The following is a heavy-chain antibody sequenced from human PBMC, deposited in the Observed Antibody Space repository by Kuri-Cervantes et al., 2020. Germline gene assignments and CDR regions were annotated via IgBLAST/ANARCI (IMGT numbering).Heavy chain of an antibody. J-gene: IGHJ4*02. CDR1: GFTFSSYA. V-gene: IGHV3-30-3*01. CDR3: AKVMTTVPTAGY. Sequence: GGSLRLSCAASGFTFSSYAMHWVRQAPGKGLEWVAVVSYDGSNKYYADSVKGRFTISRDNSKNTLYLQMNSLRAEDTAVYYCAKVMTTVPTAGYWGQGTLVTVSS. D-gene: IGHD4-17*01. CDR2: VSYDGSNK.